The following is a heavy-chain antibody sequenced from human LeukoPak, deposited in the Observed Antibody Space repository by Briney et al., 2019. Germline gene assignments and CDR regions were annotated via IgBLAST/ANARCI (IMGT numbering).Heavy chain of an antibody. CDR2: IYYSGST. V-gene: IGHV4-39*01. Sequence: SETLSLTCTVSGGSISSSSYYWGWIRQPPGKGLEWIGSIYYSGSTYYNPSLKSRVTISVDTSKNQFSLKLSSVTAADTAVYYCARLEWPVRRCIDPWGQGTLVTVSS. CDR1: GGSISSSSYY. D-gene: IGHD6-19*01. J-gene: IGHJ5*02. CDR3: ARLEWPVRRCIDP.